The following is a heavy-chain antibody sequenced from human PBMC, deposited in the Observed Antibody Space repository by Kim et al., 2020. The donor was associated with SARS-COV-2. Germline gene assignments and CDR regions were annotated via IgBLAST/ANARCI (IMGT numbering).Heavy chain of an antibody. V-gene: IGHV3-23*01. J-gene: IGHJ4*02. CDR2: IGGSAGGT. CDR1: GFTFNNYA. CDR3: VRRPPDYGDQHFAY. D-gene: IGHD4-17*01. Sequence: GGSLRLSCVASGFTFNNYAMNWVRQAPGKGLEWVSAIGGSAGGTYYADSVSGRFTISRDNSRNTLYLHMNILRTEDTAVYYCVRRPPDYGDQHFAYWGQGPLVTVSS.